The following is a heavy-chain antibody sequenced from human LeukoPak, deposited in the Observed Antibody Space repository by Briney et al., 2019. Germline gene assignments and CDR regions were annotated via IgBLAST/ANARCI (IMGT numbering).Heavy chain of an antibody. V-gene: IGHV4-4*07. D-gene: IGHD3-10*01. CDR3: ATWASGSDSAFDI. CDR2: IYSSGST. J-gene: IGHJ3*02. Sequence: PSETLSLTCSVSGGSIRSYYWSWIRQPAGKGLEWIGRIYSSGSTNYNPSLKSRVTVSVDTSKNQFYLKLRSVTAADTAVYYCATWASGSDSAFDIWGQGTKVIVSS. CDR1: GGSIRSYY.